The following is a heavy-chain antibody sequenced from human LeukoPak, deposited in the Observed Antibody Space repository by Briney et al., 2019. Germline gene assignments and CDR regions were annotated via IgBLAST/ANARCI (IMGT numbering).Heavy chain of an antibody. V-gene: IGHV4-38-2*02. J-gene: IGHJ3*02. CDR3: ASLQIPGAFDI. CDR2: IHHSGGT. D-gene: IGHD2-21*01. Sequence: IPSETLSLTCTVSGDSITSGYYWGWIRQPPGKGLEWIGSIHHSGGTYYNPSLKSRVTKSVDTSKNQFSLKLSSVTAADTAVYYCASLQIPGAFDIWGQGTMVTVSS. CDR1: GDSITSGYY.